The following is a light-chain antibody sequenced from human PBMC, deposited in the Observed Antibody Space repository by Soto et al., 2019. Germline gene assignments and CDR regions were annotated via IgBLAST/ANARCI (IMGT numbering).Light chain of an antibody. Sequence: EIVMTQSPATLSVSPGERATLSCRASQSVSSNLAWYQQKPGQAPRLLIYDASNRATGIPARFSGSGSGTDFTLTISSLEPEDFAVYYCQQYSSSRTFGQGTKV. CDR1: QSVSSN. CDR2: DAS. CDR3: QQYSSSRT. V-gene: IGKV3D-15*01. J-gene: IGKJ1*01.